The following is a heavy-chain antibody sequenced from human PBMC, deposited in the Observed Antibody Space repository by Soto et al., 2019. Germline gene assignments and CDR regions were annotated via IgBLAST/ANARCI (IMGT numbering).Heavy chain of an antibody. D-gene: IGHD2-15*01. J-gene: IGHJ4*02. Sequence: PSETLSLTCAVSGGSISSSNWWSWVRQPPGKGLEWIGEIYHSGSTNYNPSVKSRLSLSIDRTRNQFSLSLSSMTAADKAVYYCARGGGYDSFDFWGQGIQVTVSS. CDR2: IYHSGST. CDR3: ARGGGYDSFDF. CDR1: GGSISSSNW. V-gene: IGHV4-4*02.